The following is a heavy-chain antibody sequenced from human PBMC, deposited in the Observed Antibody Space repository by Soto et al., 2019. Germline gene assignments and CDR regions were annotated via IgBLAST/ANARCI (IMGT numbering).Heavy chain of an antibody. CDR2: ISSSSSYI. Sequence: PGGSLRLSCSASGFTFSSYSMNWVRQAPGKGLEWVSSISSSSSYIYYADSVKGRFTISRDNAKNSLYLQMNSLRAEDTAVYYCARDLYYYDSSGPDYWGQGTLVTVSS. J-gene: IGHJ4*02. CDR1: GFTFSSYS. D-gene: IGHD3-22*01. CDR3: ARDLYYYDSSGPDY. V-gene: IGHV3-21*01.